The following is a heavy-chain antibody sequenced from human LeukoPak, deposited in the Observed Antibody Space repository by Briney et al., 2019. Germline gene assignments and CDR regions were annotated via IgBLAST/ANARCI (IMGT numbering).Heavy chain of an antibody. V-gene: IGHV3-21*01. CDR3: ASGEITLGGVIVPYGY. CDR2: ISSSSYI. Sequence: GGSLRLSCAASGFTFSSYSMNWVRQAPGKGLEWVSSISSSSYIYYADSVKGRFTISRDNAKNSLYLQMSSLRAEDTAVYYCASGEITLGGVIVPYGYWGQGTLVTVSS. CDR1: GFTFSSYS. J-gene: IGHJ4*02. D-gene: IGHD3-16*02.